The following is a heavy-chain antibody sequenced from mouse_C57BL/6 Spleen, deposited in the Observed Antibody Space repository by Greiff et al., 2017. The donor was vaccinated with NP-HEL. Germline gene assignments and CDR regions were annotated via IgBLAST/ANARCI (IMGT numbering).Heavy chain of an antibody. V-gene: IGHV3-6*01. D-gene: IGHD1-1*01. Sequence: EVQLQESGPGLVKPSQSLSLTCSVTGYSITSGYYWNWIRQFPGNKLEWMGYISYDGSNNYNPSLKNRISITRDTSKNQFFLKLNSVTTEDTATYYCARDEEDYGLPYWYFDVWGTGTTVTVSS. J-gene: IGHJ1*03. CDR1: GYSITSGYY. CDR3: ARDEEDYGLPYWYFDV. CDR2: ISYDGSN.